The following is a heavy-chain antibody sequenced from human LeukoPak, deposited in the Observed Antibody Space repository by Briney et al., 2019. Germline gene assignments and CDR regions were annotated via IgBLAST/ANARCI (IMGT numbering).Heavy chain of an antibody. CDR2: INHSGST. Sequence: SETLSLTCAVYGGSFSGYYWSWIRQPPGKGLEWIGEINHSGSTNYNPTLKSRVTISVDTSKNQFSLKLRSVTAADTAVYYCARGRYYGSGRNTYFDYWGQGTLVTVSS. V-gene: IGHV4-34*01. CDR3: ARGRYYGSGRNTYFDY. D-gene: IGHD3-10*01. CDR1: GGSFSGYY. J-gene: IGHJ4*02.